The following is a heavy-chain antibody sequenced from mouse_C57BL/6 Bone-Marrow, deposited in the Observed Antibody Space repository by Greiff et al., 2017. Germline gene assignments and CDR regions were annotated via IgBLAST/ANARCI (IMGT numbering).Heavy chain of an antibody. V-gene: IGHV5-17*01. CDR2: ISSGSSTI. J-gene: IGHJ4*01. CDR3: ASAYAMDY. Sequence: EVNLVESGGGLVKPGGSLKLSCAASGFTFSDYGMHWVRQAPEKGLEWVAYISSGSSTIYYADTVKGRFTISRENAKNTLFLQMTSLRSEDTAMYYCASAYAMDYWGQGTSVTVSS. CDR1: GFTFSDYG.